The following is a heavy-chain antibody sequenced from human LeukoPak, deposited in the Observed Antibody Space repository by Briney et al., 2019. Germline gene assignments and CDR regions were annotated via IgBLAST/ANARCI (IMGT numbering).Heavy chain of an antibody. Sequence: GGTLRLSCAASGFTFSSYSMNWVRQAPGKGLEWVSSISSSSYIYYADSVKGRFTISRDNAKNSLYLQMNSLRAEDTAVYYCAIDMAGPYFYYWVQGTLVTVSS. J-gene: IGHJ4*02. V-gene: IGHV3-21*01. CDR1: GFTFSSYS. CDR3: AIDMAGPYFYY. CDR2: ISSSSYI. D-gene: IGHD6-19*01.